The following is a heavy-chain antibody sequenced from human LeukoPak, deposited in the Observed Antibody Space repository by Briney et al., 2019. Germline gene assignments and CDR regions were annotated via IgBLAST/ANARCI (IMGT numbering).Heavy chain of an antibody. V-gene: IGHV4-31*03. CDR3: ARQTTRRGWADDAFDN. CDR2: IEPSGKT. Sequence: SETLSLTCTVSGGSIISGLYFWSWLRQLPGKGLEWIGYIEPSGKTYLSPSLKSRLTISMDTSENHLSLNLRSVTAADTAVYYCARQTTRRGWADDAFDNWGQGTMVTVSS. D-gene: IGHD1-14*01. CDR1: GGSIISGLYF. J-gene: IGHJ3*02.